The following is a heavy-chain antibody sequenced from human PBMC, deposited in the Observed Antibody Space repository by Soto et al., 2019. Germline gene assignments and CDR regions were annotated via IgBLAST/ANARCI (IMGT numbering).Heavy chain of an antibody. CDR1: GFTFRDFG. Sequence: GGSLRLSCAASGFTFRDFGMHWVRQAPGKGLEWVTVIWSNGINKYYRDSVRGRFSFSRDNSKNMLYLQMNNLRADDTALYYCVRERAPFDAFDIWGQGTMVTVSS. V-gene: IGHV3-33*01. J-gene: IGHJ3*02. CDR3: VRERAPFDAFDI. CDR2: IWSNGINK.